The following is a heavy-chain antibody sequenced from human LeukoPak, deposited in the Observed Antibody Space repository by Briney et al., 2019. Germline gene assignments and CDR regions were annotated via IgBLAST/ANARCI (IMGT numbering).Heavy chain of an antibody. D-gene: IGHD3-3*01. J-gene: IGHJ4*02. CDR3: ARDRAWNYFDY. Sequence: PGGSLRLSCAASGFTFSRHGMHWVRQAPGKGLEWVAIISNDGSRKYYAHSVEGRFTISRDNSKNALYLQMDSLRAEDTAVYYCARDRAWNYFDYWGQGTLVTVSS. V-gene: IGHV3-30*03. CDR2: ISNDGSRK. CDR1: GFTFSRHG.